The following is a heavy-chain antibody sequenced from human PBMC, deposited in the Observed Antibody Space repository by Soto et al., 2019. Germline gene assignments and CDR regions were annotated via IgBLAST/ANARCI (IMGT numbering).Heavy chain of an antibody. Sequence: SETLSLTCTVSGGSISSSSYYWGWIRQPPGKGLEWIGSIYYSGSTYYNPSLKSRVTISVDTSKNQFSLKLSSVTAADTAVYYCARHVIIVVVAAATLVDWFDPWGQGTLVTVSS. CDR3: ARHVIIVVVAAATLVDWFDP. CDR1: GGSISSSSYY. CDR2: IYYSGST. D-gene: IGHD2-15*01. J-gene: IGHJ5*02. V-gene: IGHV4-39*01.